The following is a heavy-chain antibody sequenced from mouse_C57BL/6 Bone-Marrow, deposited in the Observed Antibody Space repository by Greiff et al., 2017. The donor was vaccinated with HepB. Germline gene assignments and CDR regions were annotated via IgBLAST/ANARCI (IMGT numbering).Heavy chain of an antibody. J-gene: IGHJ3*01. CDR3: AILYDYDAY. Sequence: QVQLKQSGAELARPGASVKLSCKASGYTFTSYGISWVKQRTGQGLEWIGEIYPRSGNTYYNEKFKGKATLTADKSSSTAYMELRSLTSEDSAVYFCAILYDYDAYWGQGTLVTVSA. D-gene: IGHD2-4*01. V-gene: IGHV1-81*01. CDR1: GYTFTSYG. CDR2: IYPRSGNT.